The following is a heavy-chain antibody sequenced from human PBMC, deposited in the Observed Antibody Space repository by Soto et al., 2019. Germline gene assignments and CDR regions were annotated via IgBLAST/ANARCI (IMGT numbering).Heavy chain of an antibody. CDR1: GGSISSSSYY. CDR2: IYYSGST. V-gene: IGHV4-39*01. D-gene: IGHD6-19*01. Sequence: SETLSLTCTVPGGSISSSSYYWGWIRQPPGKGLEWIGSIYYSGSTYYNPSLKSRVTISVDTSKNQFSLKLSSVTAADTAVYYCARHGRSGWSNYYYYYYMDVWGKGTAVTVS. CDR3: ARHGRSGWSNYYYYYYMDV. J-gene: IGHJ6*03.